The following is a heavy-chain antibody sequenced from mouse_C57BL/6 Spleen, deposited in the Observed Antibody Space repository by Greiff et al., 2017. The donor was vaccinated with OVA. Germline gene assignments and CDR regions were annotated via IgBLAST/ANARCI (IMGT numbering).Heavy chain of an antibody. CDR2: IDPSDSYT. Sequence: QVQLQQPGAELVRPGTSVKLSCKASGYTFTSYWMHWVKQRPGQGLEWIGVIDPSDSYTNYNQKFKGKATLTVDTSSSTAYMQLSSLTSEDSAVYYCARKIHYGSPYAMDYWGQGTSVTVSS. V-gene: IGHV1-59*01. J-gene: IGHJ4*01. D-gene: IGHD1-1*01. CDR3: ARKIHYGSPYAMDY. CDR1: GYTFTSYW.